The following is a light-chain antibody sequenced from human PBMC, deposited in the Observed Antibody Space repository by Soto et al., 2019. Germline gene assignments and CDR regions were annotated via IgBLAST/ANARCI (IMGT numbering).Light chain of an antibody. CDR1: SSNIGTNT. V-gene: IGLV1-44*01. Sequence: QSVLTQPPSASGTPGQRVSISCSGGSSNIGTNTVNWYQHLPGTAPKLLIFSNDERTSGVPDRFSGSKSGTSASLAISGLQSDDEADYYCATWDDSLNGVVFGGGTKLTVL. J-gene: IGLJ2*01. CDR3: ATWDDSLNGVV. CDR2: SND.